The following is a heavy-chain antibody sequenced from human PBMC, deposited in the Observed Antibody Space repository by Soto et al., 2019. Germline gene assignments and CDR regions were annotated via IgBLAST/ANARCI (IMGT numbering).Heavy chain of an antibody. Sequence: ASVKVSCKASGYTFTSYDINWVRQATGQGLEWMGWMNPNSGNTGYAQKFQGRVTMTRNTSISTAYMELSSLRSEDTAVYYCARGQGLRAYYYYGMDVWGQGTTVTVS. D-gene: IGHD5-12*01. J-gene: IGHJ6*02. V-gene: IGHV1-8*01. CDR1: GYTFTSYD. CDR3: ARGQGLRAYYYYGMDV. CDR2: MNPNSGNT.